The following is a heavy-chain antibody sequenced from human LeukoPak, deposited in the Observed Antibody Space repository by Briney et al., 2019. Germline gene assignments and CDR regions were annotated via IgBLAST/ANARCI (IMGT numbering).Heavy chain of an antibody. CDR3: GWSPQGDYYGMDV. J-gene: IGHJ6*02. CDR2: IKSKTDDGTT. CDR1: GFTFSNAW. V-gene: IGHV3-15*07. D-gene: IGHD3-3*01. Sequence: GGSLRLSCAASGFTFSNAWMNWVRQAPGKGLEWVGRIKSKTDDGTTDYAAPVKGRFTISRDDSKNTLYLQMNSLKTEDTAVYYCGWSPQGDYYGMDVWGQGTTVTVSS.